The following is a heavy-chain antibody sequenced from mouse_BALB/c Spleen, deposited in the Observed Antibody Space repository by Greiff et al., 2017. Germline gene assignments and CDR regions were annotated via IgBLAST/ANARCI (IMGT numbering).Heavy chain of an antibody. D-gene: IGHD1-1*01. CDR2: ISSGSSTI. CDR1: GFTFSSFG. CDR3: AREYYGSSYFDY. V-gene: IGHV5-17*02. J-gene: IGHJ2*01. Sequence: EVKVVESGGGLVQPGGSRKLSCAASGFTFSSFGMHWVRQAPEKGLEWVAYISSGSSTIYYADTVKGRFTISRDNPKNTLFLQMTSLRSEDTAMYYCAREYYGSSYFDYWGQGTTLTVSS.